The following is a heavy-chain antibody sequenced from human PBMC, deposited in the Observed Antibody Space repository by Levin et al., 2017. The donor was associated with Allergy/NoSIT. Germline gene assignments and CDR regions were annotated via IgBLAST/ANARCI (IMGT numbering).Heavy chain of an antibody. CDR2: IKQDGSEK. J-gene: IGHJ4*02. Sequence: GESLKISCAASGFTFSSYWMSWVRQAPGKGLEWVADIKQDGSEKNYVDSVKGRFTISRDNAKNSLYLQMNSLRAEDTAVYYCARGLDTGMAPQHWGQGTLVTDSS. CDR3: ARGLDTGMAPQH. CDR1: GFTFSSYW. D-gene: IGHD5-18*01. V-gene: IGHV3-7*01.